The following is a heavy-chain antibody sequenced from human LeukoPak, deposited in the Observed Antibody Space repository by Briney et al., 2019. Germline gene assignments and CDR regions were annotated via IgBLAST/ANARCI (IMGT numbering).Heavy chain of an antibody. CDR2: ISSSGSTI. J-gene: IGHJ6*02. D-gene: IGHD2-2*02. V-gene: IGHV3-48*03. CDR1: GFTFSSYE. CDR3: ARFIPDYYYGMDV. Sequence: GGSLRLSCAASGFTFSSYEMNWVRQAPGKGLEWVSYISSSGSTIYYADSAKGRFTISRDNAKNSLYLQMNSLRAEDTAVYYCARFIPDYYYGMDVWGQGTTVTVSS.